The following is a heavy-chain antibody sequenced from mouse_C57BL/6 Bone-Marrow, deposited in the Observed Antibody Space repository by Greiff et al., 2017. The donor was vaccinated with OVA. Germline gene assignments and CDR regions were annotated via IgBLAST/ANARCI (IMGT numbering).Heavy chain of an antibody. CDR2: IWGVGST. CDR3: ASGDYGSSDAFAY. Sequence: QVQLKQSGPGLVAPSQSLSIPCTVSGFSLTRYGVDWVRQSPGKGLEWLGVIWGVGSTNYNSALKSRLSISKDNSKSQVFLKMNSLQTDDTAMYYCASGDYGSSDAFAYWGQGTLVTVSS. V-gene: IGHV2-6*01. CDR1: GFSLTRYG. D-gene: IGHD1-1*01. J-gene: IGHJ3*01.